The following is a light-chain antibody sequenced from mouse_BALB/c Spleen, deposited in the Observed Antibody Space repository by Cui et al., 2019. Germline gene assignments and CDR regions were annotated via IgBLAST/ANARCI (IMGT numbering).Light chain of an antibody. J-gene: IGKJ5*01. CDR2: SIS. CDR1: SSVSSSY. V-gene: IGKV4-79*01. CDR3: QQWSSNPPT. Sequence: QIVLTQSPAIMSASPGERVTMTCSASSSVSSSYLYWYQQKSGSSPKLWIYSISNLASGVPARFSGSGSGTSYSLTINGMEAEDAATYYCQQWSSNPPTFGAGTKLELK.